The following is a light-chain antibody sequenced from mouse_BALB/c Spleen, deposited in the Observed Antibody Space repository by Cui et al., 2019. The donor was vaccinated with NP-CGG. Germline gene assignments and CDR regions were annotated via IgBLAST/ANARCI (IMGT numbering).Light chain of an antibody. J-gene: IGLJ1*01. CDR2: GTK. CDR1: TGAVTTSNY. V-gene: IGLV1*01. CDR3: ALWYSNHWV. Sequence: QAVLTQESALTTSPGETVTLTCRSSTGAVTTSNYANWVQEKPDHLFTGLIGGTKNRVPGVPARFSGSLIGDKAALTITGAQTDDEAIYFCALWYSNHWVFGGGTKLTVL.